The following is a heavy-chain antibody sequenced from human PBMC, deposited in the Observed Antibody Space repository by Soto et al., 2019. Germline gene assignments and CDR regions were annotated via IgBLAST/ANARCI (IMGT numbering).Heavy chain of an antibody. V-gene: IGHV3-23*01. CDR3: AKHIRIMVVFTSDAFDV. D-gene: IGHD2-8*01. CDR2: ISASGDRT. Sequence: PGGSLRLSCAASGFIFSNFDVSNYAMTWVRQAPGKGLEWISSISASGDRTYYADSVRGRFTISRDNSKNTLYLQMNSLRAEDKAIYYCAKHIRIMVVFTSDAFDVWGQGTMVTVSS. CDR1: GFIFSNFDVSNYA. J-gene: IGHJ3*01.